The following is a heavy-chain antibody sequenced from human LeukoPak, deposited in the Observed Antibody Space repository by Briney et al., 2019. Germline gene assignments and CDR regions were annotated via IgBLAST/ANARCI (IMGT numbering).Heavy chain of an antibody. Sequence: GGSLRLSCEGSGFSFSNYWMSWVRQAPGKGLEWVSSISSSSSYTYYADSVKGRFTISRDNAKNSLSLQMNSLRAEDTAVYYCSSGYYFDYWGQGTLVTVSS. CDR1: GFSFSNYW. CDR3: SSGYYFDY. J-gene: IGHJ4*02. CDR2: ISSSSSYT. V-gene: IGHV3-21*01. D-gene: IGHD3-22*01.